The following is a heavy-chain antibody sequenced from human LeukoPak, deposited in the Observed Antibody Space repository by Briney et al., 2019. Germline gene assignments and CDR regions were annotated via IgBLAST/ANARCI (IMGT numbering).Heavy chain of an antibody. D-gene: IGHD3-3*01. CDR3: ARSYYDFWNGFYYFDY. J-gene: IGHJ4*02. Sequence: SETLSLTCTVSGGSISSYYWSWIRQPPGKGREWIGYIYYSGSTNYNPSLKSRVTISVDTSKNQFSLKLSSVTAADTAVYYCARSYYDFWNGFYYFDYWGQGTLVTVSS. CDR1: GGSISSYY. V-gene: IGHV4-59*01. CDR2: IYYSGST.